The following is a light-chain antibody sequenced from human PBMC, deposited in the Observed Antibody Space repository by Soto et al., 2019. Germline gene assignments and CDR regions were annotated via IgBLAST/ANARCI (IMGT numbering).Light chain of an antibody. J-gene: IGLJ2*01. CDR2: RNN. Sequence: QSVLTQPPSVSGAPGQRVIISCTGSRSNIGAGYAVHWYRRLPGTAPKLLISRNNNRPSGVPDRFSGSKSGTSASLAIAGLQAEDEADYYCCSYGGRYTFVVFGGGTKLTVL. CDR1: RSNIGAGYA. V-gene: IGLV1-40*01. CDR3: CSYGGRYTFVV.